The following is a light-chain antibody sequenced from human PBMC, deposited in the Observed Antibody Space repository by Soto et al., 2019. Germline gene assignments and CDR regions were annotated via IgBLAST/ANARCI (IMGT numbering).Light chain of an antibody. V-gene: IGLV2-14*03. CDR1: SSDVGGYNY. CDR2: DVS. J-gene: IGLJ1*01. CDR3: GSYTSSSTYV. Sequence: SALTQPASVSGAPGQSIAISCTGTSSDVGGYNYVSWYQHHPGKAPKLMVYDVSNRPSGVSNRFSGSKSGNTASLTISGLQAEDEADYYCGSYTSSSTYVFGTGTKVTDL.